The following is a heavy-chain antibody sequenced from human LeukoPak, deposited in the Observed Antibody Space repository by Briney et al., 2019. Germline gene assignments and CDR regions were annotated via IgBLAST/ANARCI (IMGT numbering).Heavy chain of an antibody. J-gene: IGHJ4*02. CDR2: IIPILGTA. CDR3: ASEGAAAGTHYFDY. V-gene: IGHV1-69*10. Sequence: ASVKVSCKASGGTFSSYAISWVRQAPGQGLEWMGGIIPILGTANYAQKFQGRVTITADKSTSTAYMELSSLRSEDTAVYYCASEGAAAGTHYFDYWGQGTLVTVSS. D-gene: IGHD6-13*01. CDR1: GGTFSSYA.